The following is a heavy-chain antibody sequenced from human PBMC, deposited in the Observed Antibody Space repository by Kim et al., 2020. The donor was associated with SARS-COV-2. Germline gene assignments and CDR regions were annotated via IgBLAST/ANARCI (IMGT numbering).Heavy chain of an antibody. CDR3: AKDPSSAD. J-gene: IGHJ4*02. Sequence: GGSTYYAAAVKGRFTISRDNSKNTLYLQMNSLRAEDTAVYYCAKDPSSADWGQGTLVTVSS. V-gene: IGHV3-23*01. CDR2: GGST.